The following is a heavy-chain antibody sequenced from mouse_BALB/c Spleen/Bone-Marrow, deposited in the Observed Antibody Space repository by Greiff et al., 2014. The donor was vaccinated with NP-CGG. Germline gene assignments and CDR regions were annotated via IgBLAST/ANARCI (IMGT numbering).Heavy chain of an antibody. CDR1: GYTFTSYY. J-gene: IGHJ1*01. CDR3: TRDHYYYGSSYWYFDV. D-gene: IGHD1-1*01. V-gene: IGHV1S81*02. CDR2: INPSNGGT. Sequence: VQLVESGAELAKPGASVKLSCKASGYTFTSYYMYWVKQRPGQGLEWIGGINPSNGGTNFNEKFKSKATLTVDKSSSTAYMQLSSLTSEDSAVYYCTRDHYYYGSSYWYFDVWGAGTTVTVSS.